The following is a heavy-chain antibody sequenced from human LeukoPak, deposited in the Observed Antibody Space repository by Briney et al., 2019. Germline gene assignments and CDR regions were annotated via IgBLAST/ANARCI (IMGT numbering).Heavy chain of an antibody. CDR2: ISSSSSNI. CDR1: GFTLSSYS. V-gene: IGHV3-48*04. J-gene: IGHJ4*02. D-gene: IGHD3-3*01. Sequence: GGSLRLSCAVSGFTLSSYSMNWVRQAPGKGLEWVSYISSSSSNIHYADSVKGRFTISRDNAKNSLYLQTNSLRAEDTAVYFCARKFFGHDLYYFDYWGQGTLVTVSS. CDR3: ARKFFGHDLYYFDY.